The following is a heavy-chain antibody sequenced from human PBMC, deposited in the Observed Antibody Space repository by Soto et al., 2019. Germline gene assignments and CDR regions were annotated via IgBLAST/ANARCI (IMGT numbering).Heavy chain of an antibody. CDR1: GFTVSSNY. CDR3: ARQNYYDSRFIPDAFDI. CDR2: IYSGGST. V-gene: IGHV3-53*01. J-gene: IGHJ3*02. Sequence: GGSPRLSCAASGFTVSSNYMSWVRQAPGKGLEWVSVIYSGGSTYYADSVKGRFTISRDNSKNTLYLQMNSLRAEDTAVYYCARQNYYDSRFIPDAFDIWGQGTMVTVSS. D-gene: IGHD3-22*01.